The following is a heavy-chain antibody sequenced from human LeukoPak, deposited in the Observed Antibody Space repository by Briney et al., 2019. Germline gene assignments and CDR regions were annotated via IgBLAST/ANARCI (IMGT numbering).Heavy chain of an antibody. CDR1: GFTFSSYW. CDR2: IKGDGSTI. V-gene: IGHV3-74*01. D-gene: IGHD3-16*02. CDR3: GGELSSGY. Sequence: GGSLRLSCAASGFTFSSYWMPWVRQAPGKGLVWVSSIKGDGSTIYCADSVKGRFTISGDNAETTLYLQMNSLRAEDTAVYYCGGELSSGYWGQGTLVTVSS. J-gene: IGHJ4*02.